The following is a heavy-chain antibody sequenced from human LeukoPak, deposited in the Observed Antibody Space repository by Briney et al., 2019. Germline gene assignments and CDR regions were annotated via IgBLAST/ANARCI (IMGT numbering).Heavy chain of an antibody. J-gene: IGHJ4*02. Sequence: SRTLSLTCAISGDSVSSNSAAWNWIRQSPSRGLEWLGRKHYRSKWYNDYAVSVKSRITINPDTSKNQFSLQLISVTPEDTAVYYCARGDGPIHGRYYFDYWGQGTLITVSS. CDR1: GDSVSSNSAA. CDR2: KHYRSKWYN. V-gene: IGHV6-1*01. CDR3: ARGDGPIHGRYYFDY. D-gene: IGHD3-10*01.